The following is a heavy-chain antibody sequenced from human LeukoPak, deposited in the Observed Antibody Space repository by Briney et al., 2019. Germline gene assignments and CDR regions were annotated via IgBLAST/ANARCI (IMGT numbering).Heavy chain of an antibody. J-gene: IGHJ4*02. Sequence: ASVTVSFTTSGYTFTYYVISWVRQAPGQGLEWMGWINAYHGNTNDAQKFQGRDTMTTDTSTSTAYMELRSLRSDDTAVYYCARDPFKPYSSSWTPIDYWGQGTLVTVSS. CDR3: ARDPFKPYSSSWTPIDY. CDR2: INAYHGNT. D-gene: IGHD6-13*01. V-gene: IGHV1-18*01. CDR1: GYTFTYYV.